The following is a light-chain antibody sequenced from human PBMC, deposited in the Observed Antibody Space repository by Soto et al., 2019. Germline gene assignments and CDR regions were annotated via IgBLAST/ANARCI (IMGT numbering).Light chain of an antibody. CDR3: QQYGSSVT. J-gene: IGKJ1*01. CDR1: QSVSNNY. V-gene: IGKV3-20*01. Sequence: EIVLTQSPGTLSLSPGERATLSCRASQSVSNNYLAWYQQKPGQAPRLLIYGASNRATGIPDGFSGSGSGTDFTLTISRLEPEDFAVYYCQQYGSSVTFGQGTKVDIK. CDR2: GAS.